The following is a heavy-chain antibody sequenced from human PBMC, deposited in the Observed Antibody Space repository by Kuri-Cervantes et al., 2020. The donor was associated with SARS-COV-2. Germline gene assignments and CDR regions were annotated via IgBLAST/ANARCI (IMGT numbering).Heavy chain of an antibody. Sequence: SWIRQTPGKGLEWIGEINHSGSTNYNPSIKSRLTISVDTYKNQFSLKLISVTAADTAVYYCARNGGIIKSHWFDPWGQGTLVTVSS. CDR3: ARNGGIIKSHWFDP. J-gene: IGHJ5*02. CDR2: INHSGST. V-gene: IGHV4-34*01. D-gene: IGHD2-8*01.